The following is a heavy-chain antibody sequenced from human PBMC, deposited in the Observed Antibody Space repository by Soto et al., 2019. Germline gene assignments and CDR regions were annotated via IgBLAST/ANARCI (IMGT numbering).Heavy chain of an antibody. D-gene: IGHD2-21*02. V-gene: IGHV3-30*18. CDR2: ISYDGSNK. CDR3: AKDVGDLNGFDP. Sequence: QVQLVESGGGVVQPGRSLRLSCAASGFTFSSYGMHWVRQAPGKGLEWVAVISYDGSNKYYADSVKGRFTISRDNSKNTLYLQMNSLRAEDTAVYYGAKDVGDLNGFDPWGQGTLVTVSS. J-gene: IGHJ5*02. CDR1: GFTFSSYG.